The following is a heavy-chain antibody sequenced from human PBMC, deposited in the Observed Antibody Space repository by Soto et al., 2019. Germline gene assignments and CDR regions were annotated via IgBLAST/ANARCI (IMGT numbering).Heavy chain of an antibody. V-gene: IGHV3-11*06. CDR3: ARSGDNYNLLDY. CDR2: SSNSGTFA. Sequence: GSLRLSCAASGFTFNEYYMSWIRQAPGKGLEWISYSSNSGTFARYADSVKGRFSISRDNAKNSLYLQINSLRGDDTAIYYCARSGDNYNLLDYWGQGTPVTSPQ. J-gene: IGHJ4*02. CDR1: GFTFNEYY. D-gene: IGHD1-1*01.